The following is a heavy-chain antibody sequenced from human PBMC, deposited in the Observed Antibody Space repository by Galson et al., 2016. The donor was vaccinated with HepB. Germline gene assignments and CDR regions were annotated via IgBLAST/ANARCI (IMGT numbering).Heavy chain of an antibody. CDR3: ASLKYSSGWYLEGTSWFDP. CDR1: GFTFSHAW. Sequence: SLRLSCAASGFTFSHAWVSWVRQAPGKGLEWVGRVKSRLDGGTTDYAAPVKDRFTISRDDSKNTLYLQMNRLRIEDTAVYYCASLKYSSGWYLEGTSWFDPWGQGTLVTVSS. D-gene: IGHD6-19*01. V-gene: IGHV3-15*01. CDR2: VKSRLDGGTT. J-gene: IGHJ5*02.